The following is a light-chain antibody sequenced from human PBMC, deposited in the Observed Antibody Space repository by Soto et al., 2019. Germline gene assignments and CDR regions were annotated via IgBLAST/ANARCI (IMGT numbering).Light chain of an antibody. CDR3: QQRSNWPIT. J-gene: IGKJ5*01. CDR2: DAS. Sequence: EIVLTQSPATLSLSPGERATLSCRASQSVNTYLVWYQQKPGQAPRLLIYDASNRATGIPARSSGSGSGTDFTLTISSLEPEDFAVYYCQQRSNWPITFGQGTRLEI. CDR1: QSVNTY. V-gene: IGKV3-11*01.